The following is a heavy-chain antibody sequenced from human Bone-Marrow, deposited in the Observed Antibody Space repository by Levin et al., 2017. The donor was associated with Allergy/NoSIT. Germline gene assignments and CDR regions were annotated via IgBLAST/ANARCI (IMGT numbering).Heavy chain of an antibody. CDR2: MYYGGTS. CDR1: NGSVSGYY. V-gene: IGHV4-59*02. CDR3: ARDQSSGYSLFDY. D-gene: IGHD3-22*01. Sequence: RASETLSLTCSVSNGSVSGYYWSWIRQSPGRGLEWIGYMYYGGTSNYNASLKSRVSISVDTSKNQFSLKLTSVTAADTAVYYCARDQSSGYSLFDYWGQGTLVTVSS. J-gene: IGHJ4*02.